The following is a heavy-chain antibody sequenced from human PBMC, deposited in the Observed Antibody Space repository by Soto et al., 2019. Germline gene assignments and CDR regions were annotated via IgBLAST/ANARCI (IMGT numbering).Heavy chain of an antibody. J-gene: IGHJ6*02. Sequence: PGGSLRLSCAASGFTFSSYSMNWVRQTPGKGPEWVAVISDDGSNIYYKDSVKGRFTISRDNSKSTLYLQMNSLRGEDTALYYCAKSSRDQLLFGISYYDGIDVWGQGTTVTVSS. D-gene: IGHD2-2*01. CDR3: AKSSRDQLLFGISYYDGIDV. CDR1: GFTFSSYS. CDR2: ISDDGSNI. V-gene: IGHV3-30*18.